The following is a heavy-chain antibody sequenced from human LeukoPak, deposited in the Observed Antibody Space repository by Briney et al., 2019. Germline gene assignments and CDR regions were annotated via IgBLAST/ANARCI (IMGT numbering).Heavy chain of an antibody. J-gene: IGHJ6*03. Sequence: PSETLSLTCSVSDDSITMYYWTWIRQPPGKGLEWIGYVDHTGSTNFNPSLNGRVSVSRDTTNNLFSLRLRSVTAADTAVYFCARGRVSSSTWYSTYYYYFYMDVWGKGTTVTVSS. CDR1: DDSITMYY. D-gene: IGHD1-1*01. CDR3: ARGRVSSSTWYSTYYYYFYMDV. CDR2: VDHTGST. V-gene: IGHV4-59*01.